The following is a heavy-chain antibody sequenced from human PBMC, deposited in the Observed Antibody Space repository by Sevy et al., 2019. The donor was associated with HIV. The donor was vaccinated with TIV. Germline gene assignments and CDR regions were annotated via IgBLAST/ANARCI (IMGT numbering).Heavy chain of an antibody. J-gene: IGHJ4*02. V-gene: IGHV4-34*01. D-gene: IGHD3-10*01. CDR1: GGSFSSYY. Sequence: SETLFLTCAVYGGSFSSYYWTWVRQPPGRGLEWIGEITHRGTTNYNPSVKSRVTMSIDTSKKRFSLKLRSVTAADTAVYYCAGFGELESGYRGQGSLVTVSS. CDR3: AGFGELESGY. CDR2: ITHRGTT.